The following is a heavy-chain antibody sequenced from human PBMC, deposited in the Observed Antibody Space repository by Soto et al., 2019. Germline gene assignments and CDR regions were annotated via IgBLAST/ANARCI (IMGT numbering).Heavy chain of an antibody. V-gene: IGHV4-30-4*01. CDR1: GGSISSGDYY. D-gene: IGHD3-22*01. CDR3: ARDSYDSSGSSGYSFDY. CDR2: IYYSGST. J-gene: IGHJ4*02. Sequence: QVQLQKSGPGLVKPSQTLSLTCTVSGGSISSGDYYWNWIRQPPEKGLEWIGYIYYSGSTYYNPSLKSRVTISVDTSKNQFSLKLSSMTAAVTAVYYCARDSYDSSGSSGYSFDYWGQGSLVTVSS.